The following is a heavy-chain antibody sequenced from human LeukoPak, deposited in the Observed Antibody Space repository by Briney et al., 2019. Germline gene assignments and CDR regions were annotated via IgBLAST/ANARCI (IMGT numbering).Heavy chain of an antibody. D-gene: IGHD3-10*01. CDR2: IKSKTDGGTT. CDR3: NTDYGSGSYHYFNY. V-gene: IGHV3-15*01. Sequence: PGGSLRLSCAASGFTFSNAWMSWVRQAPGKVLEWVGRIKSKTDGGTTDYAAPVKGRFTISRDDSKNTLYLQMNSLKTEDTAVYYCNTDYGSGSYHYFNYWGQGALVTVSS. J-gene: IGHJ4*02. CDR1: GFTFSNAW.